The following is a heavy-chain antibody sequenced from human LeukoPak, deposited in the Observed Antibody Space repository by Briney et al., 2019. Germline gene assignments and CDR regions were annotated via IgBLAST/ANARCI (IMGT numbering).Heavy chain of an antibody. J-gene: IGHJ6*03. CDR1: GGSINNYNYY. D-gene: IGHD3-10*01. Sequence: SETLSLTCTVSGGSINNYNYYWGWIRQPPGKGLEWIGDIYYSGSTNYNPSLKSRVTISVDTSKNQFSLKLSSVTAADTAVYYCARGSRHYYGSGSWRYYYYMDVWGKGTTVTISS. CDR3: ARGSRHYYGSGSWRYYYYMDV. CDR2: IYYSGST. V-gene: IGHV4-39*07.